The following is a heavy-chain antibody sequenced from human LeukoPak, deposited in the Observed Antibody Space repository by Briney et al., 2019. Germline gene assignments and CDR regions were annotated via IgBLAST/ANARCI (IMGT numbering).Heavy chain of an antibody. CDR1: GGTFSSYA. V-gene: IGHV1-69*04. J-gene: IGHJ6*02. CDR2: IIPILGIA. D-gene: IGHD3-10*01. Sequence: SVKVSCKASGGTFSSYAISWVRQAPGQGLEWMGRIIPILGIANYAQKFQGRVTITADKSTSTAYIELSSLRSEDTAVYYCASKTHRTGAYYYYGMDVWGQGTTVTVSS. CDR3: ASKTHRTGAYYYYGMDV.